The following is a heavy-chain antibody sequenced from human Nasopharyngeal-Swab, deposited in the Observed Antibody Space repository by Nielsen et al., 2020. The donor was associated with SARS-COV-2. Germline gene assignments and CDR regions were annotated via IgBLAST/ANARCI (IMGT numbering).Heavy chain of an antibody. J-gene: IGHJ6*03. D-gene: IGHD3-9*01. Sequence: SCTVSGGSISSGDYYWSWIRQPPGKGLEWIGYIYYSGSTYYNPSLKSRVTISVDTSKNQFSLKLSSVTAADTAVYYCARATYDILTGAYYMDVWGKGTTVTVSS. V-gene: IGHV4-30-4*01. CDR3: ARATYDILTGAYYMDV. CDR2: IYYSGST. CDR1: GGSISSGDYY.